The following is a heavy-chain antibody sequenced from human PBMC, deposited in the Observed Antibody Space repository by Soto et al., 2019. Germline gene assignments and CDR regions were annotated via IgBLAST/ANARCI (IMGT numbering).Heavy chain of an antibody. CDR2: IIPIFGTA. CDR3: AVGPLRFLETNWFDP. Sequence: TSVKVSCKASGGTFSCYAISWVRQAPGQGLEWMGGIIPIFGTANYAQKFQGRVTITADESTSTAYMELSSLRSEETAVYYCAVGPLRFLETNWFDPWGQGTLVTVSS. CDR1: GGTFSCYA. D-gene: IGHD3-3*01. V-gene: IGHV1-69*13. J-gene: IGHJ5*02.